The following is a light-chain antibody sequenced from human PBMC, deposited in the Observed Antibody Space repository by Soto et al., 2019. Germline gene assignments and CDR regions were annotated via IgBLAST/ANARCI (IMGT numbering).Light chain of an antibody. CDR1: QAIMSY. CDR2: ASS. Sequence: DIQMTQSPSSLSASVGDRVTITCRASQAIMSYVNWYQHKPGKAPKLLSYASSSLQSGVPSRYSGSGSGTDFTLTISSLQPEDFATYYYQHIYNTPFTFGQGTKVEIK. CDR3: QHIYNTPFT. V-gene: IGKV1-39*01. J-gene: IGKJ1*01.